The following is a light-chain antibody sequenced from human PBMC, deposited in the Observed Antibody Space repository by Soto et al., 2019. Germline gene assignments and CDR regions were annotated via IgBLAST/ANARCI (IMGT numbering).Light chain of an antibody. J-gene: IGKJ1*01. CDR2: DAS. V-gene: IGKV1-39*01. CDR3: RQSYSTPRT. Sequence: DIQMTQSPSSLSAAVGDRVTITCRASQTISTYLNWYQQKPGKAPRLLIYDASSLLSGVPSRFSGSGSGTDFTLTISSLQPEDFATYYCRQSYSTPRTFGQGTKVDIK. CDR1: QTISTY.